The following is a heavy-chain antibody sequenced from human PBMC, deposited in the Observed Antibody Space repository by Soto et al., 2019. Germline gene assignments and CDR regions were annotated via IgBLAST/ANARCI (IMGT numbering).Heavy chain of an antibody. CDR3: ARNEGSGYDYYFDF. J-gene: IGHJ4*02. D-gene: IGHD5-12*01. Sequence: QLQLQLSGPGLVKPSQTLSLTCAISGDSVSRNNVTWNWIRQSPSRGLEWLGRTFYRSKYYNDYAFSVKGRITINADTSENQFSLRMTSVTPEDTAVYFCARNEGSGYDYYFDFWGQGILVTVAS. CDR1: GDSVSRNNVT. V-gene: IGHV6-1*01. CDR2: TFYRSKYYN.